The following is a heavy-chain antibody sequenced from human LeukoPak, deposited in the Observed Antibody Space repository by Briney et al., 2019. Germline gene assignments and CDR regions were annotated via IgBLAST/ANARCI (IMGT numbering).Heavy chain of an antibody. D-gene: IGHD1-26*01. J-gene: IGHJ4*02. Sequence: ASVKVSCKASGYTFTYYYMHWVRQAPGQGLEWMGWINPNSGGTYYAQKFQGRVTMTTDTSISTAYMEVSRLRSDDTAVYYCATEEFRNGVGALGTDYWGQGTLVTVSS. CDR1: GYTFTYYY. CDR2: INPNSGGT. V-gene: IGHV1-2*02. CDR3: ATEEFRNGVGALGTDY.